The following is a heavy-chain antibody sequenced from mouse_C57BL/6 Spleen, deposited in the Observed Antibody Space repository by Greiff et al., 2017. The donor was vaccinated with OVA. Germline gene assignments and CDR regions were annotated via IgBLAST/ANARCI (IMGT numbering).Heavy chain of an antibody. CDR2: ISYDGSN. J-gene: IGHJ2*01. D-gene: IGHD4-1*01. V-gene: IGHV3-6*01. Sequence: EVQLVESGPGLVKPSQSLSLTCSVTGYSITSGYYWNWIRQFPGNKLEWMGYISYDGSNNYNPSLKNRISITRDTSKNQFFLKLNSVTTEDTATYYCARDWGIYFDYWGQGTTLTVSS. CDR1: GYSITSGYY. CDR3: ARDWGIYFDY.